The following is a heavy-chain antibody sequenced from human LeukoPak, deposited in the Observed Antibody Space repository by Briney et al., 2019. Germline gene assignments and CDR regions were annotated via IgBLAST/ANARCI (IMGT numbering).Heavy chain of an antibody. CDR1: GGSISSGSYY. CDR2: IYASGST. V-gene: IGHV4-61*02. CDR3: ARGMATMNFDY. J-gene: IGHJ4*02. D-gene: IGHD5-24*01. Sequence: SETLSLTCTVSGGSISSGSYYWSWIRQPAGKGLEWIGRIYASGSTNYNPSLKSRVTISVDTSKNQFSLKLNSVTAADTAVYYCARGMATMNFDYWGQGTLVTVSS.